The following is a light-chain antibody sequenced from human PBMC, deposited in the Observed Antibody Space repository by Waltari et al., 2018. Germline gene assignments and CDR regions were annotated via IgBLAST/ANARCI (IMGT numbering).Light chain of an antibody. Sequence: QSALTQPASVSGSPGQSITISCPGTSSDVGGYNYVSWYQQPPGKAPNLMIYDVSKRPSGVSNRFSGSKSGNPASLTISGLQAEDEADYYCCSYAGSSTYVFGTGTKVTVL. CDR1: SSDVGGYNY. J-gene: IGLJ1*01. CDR2: DVS. CDR3: CSYAGSSTYV. V-gene: IGLV2-23*02.